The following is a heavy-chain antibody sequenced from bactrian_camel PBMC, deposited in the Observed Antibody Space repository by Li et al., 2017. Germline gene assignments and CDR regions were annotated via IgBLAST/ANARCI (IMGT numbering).Heavy chain of an antibody. CDR2: IATGGGVT. Sequence: VQLVESGRSSVQAGGSLRLSCAVSVDTVDGRVCMGWFRQAPGKGREGVATIATGGGVTYYADSVKGRFTISQDKAKNTVYLQMNSLKPEDAAMYYCAQDWPLVCVVGAYEYSNWGQGTQVTVS. CDR1: VDTVDGRVC. CDR3: AQDWPLVCVVGAYEYSN. V-gene: IGHV3S1*01. J-gene: IGHJ4*01. D-gene: IGHD2*01.